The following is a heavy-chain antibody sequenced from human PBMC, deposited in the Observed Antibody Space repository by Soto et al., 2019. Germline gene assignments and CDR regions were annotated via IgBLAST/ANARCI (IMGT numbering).Heavy chain of an antibody. CDR3: ARDSMALSRGDYWFDP. Sequence: ASVKVSCKASGYTFTSYGISWVRQSPGQGLEWMGWISAYNGNTNYAQKLQGRVTMTTDTSTSTAYMELRSLRSDDTAVYYCARDSMALSRGDYWFDPWGQGTLVTVSS. CDR2: ISAYNGNT. D-gene: IGHD3-16*01. V-gene: IGHV1-18*01. J-gene: IGHJ5*02. CDR1: GYTFTSYG.